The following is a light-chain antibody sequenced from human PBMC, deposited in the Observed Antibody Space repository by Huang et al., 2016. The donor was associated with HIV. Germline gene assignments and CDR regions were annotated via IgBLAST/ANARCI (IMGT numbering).Light chain of an antibody. CDR2: GAS. V-gene: IGKV1-39*01. J-gene: IGKJ1*01. Sequence: DIQMTQSPSSLSASIGDRVTITCRASQSISSHLNWYQQKPGKAPKLLIYGASKLKTGVPSRFSGSGSGTDFTLAISSLQPEEFATYYCQQSYDARTFGQGTKVEI. CDR3: QQSYDART. CDR1: QSISSH.